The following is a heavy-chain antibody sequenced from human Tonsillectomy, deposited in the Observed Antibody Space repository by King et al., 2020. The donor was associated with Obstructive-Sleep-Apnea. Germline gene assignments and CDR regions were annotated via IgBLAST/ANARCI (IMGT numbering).Heavy chain of an antibody. CDR3: AKDTVLRFSEWLSAFDY. J-gene: IGHJ4*01. D-gene: IGHD3-3*01. Sequence: VQLVESGGGLVQPGGSLRLSCAASGLTFSHYAMSWVRQAPGKGLEWVSTISTSGDATYYLDSVKGRFTISRGNSKNKLYLQMNSLRVEDTALYYCAKDTVLRFSEWLSAFDYWGHGTLVTVSS. CDR2: ISTSGDAT. V-gene: IGHV3-23*04. CDR1: GLTFSHYA.